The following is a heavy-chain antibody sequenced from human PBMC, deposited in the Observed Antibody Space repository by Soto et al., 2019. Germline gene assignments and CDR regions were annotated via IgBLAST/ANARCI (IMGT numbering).Heavy chain of an antibody. CDR3: AKGRFDVVTISPFDQ. D-gene: IGHD3-3*02. CDR1: GFTFSSFG. J-gene: IGHJ6*04. CDR2: ISYDGTEE. V-gene: IGHV3-30*18. Sequence: PGGSVRLSCAASGFTFSSFGMHWVRQAPGKGLEWVAVISYDGTEEKYADSVKGRATVSRDNSKNTVYLQMNRLRGDDSAIYYCAKGRFDVVTISPFDQWGKCTRVTVSS.